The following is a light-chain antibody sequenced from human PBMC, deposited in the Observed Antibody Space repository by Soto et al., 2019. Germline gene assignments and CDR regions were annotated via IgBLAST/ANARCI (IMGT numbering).Light chain of an antibody. CDR2: DAS. Sequence: DIQMTQSPSSLSASVGDRVSFTCQASQDISKFLNWYQHKPGQAPSLLIYDASKSQFGVPSRFSGSGSGTNFTFPISSLQPEDNATYFCQQYDNRPFTFGPGTKVDVK. J-gene: IGKJ3*01. CDR1: QDISKF. V-gene: IGKV1-33*01. CDR3: QQYDNRPFT.